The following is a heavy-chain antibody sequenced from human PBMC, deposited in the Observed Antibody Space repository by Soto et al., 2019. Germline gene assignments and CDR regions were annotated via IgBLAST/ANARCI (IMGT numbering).Heavy chain of an antibody. CDR2: VYYSGST. CDR1: GDSIRSSSYY. V-gene: IGHV4-39*01. J-gene: IGHJ4*01. Sequence: QVQLQESGPGLVKPSETLSLTCTVSGDSIRSSSYYWGWIRQPPGKGLEWIGSVYYSGSTFYNPYLKRRLTITADTSKNQFSLRLTAVTAAETAVYFCARHGRYQLVYSFPPYSDFWGQGILVTVSS. CDR3: ARHGRYQLVYSFPPYSDF. D-gene: IGHD1-26*01.